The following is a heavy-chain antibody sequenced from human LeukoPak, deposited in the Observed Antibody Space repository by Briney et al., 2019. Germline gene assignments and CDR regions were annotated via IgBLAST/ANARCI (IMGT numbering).Heavy chain of an antibody. CDR1: GGSISSYY. CDR2: IYTSGST. D-gene: IGHD3-22*01. CDR3: VRHHPTYYYDSSGLSPYYYYYHMDV. J-gene: IGHJ6*03. Sequence: SETLSLTCTVSGGSISSYYWSWIRQPPGKGLEWIGYIYTSGSTNYNPSLKSRVTISVDTSKNQFSLKLSSVTAADTAVYYCVRHHPTYYYDSSGLSPYYYYYHMDVWGKGTTVTVSS. V-gene: IGHV4-4*09.